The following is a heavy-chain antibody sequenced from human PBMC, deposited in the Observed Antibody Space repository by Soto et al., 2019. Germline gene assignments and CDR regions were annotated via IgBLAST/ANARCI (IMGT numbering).Heavy chain of an antibody. CDR2: ISYDGSNK. Sequence: SLRLSSAASGFTFSSYAMHWVRQAPGKGLEWVAVISYDGSNKYYADSVKGRFTISRDNSKNTLYLQMNSLRAEDTAVYYCARDRRGSMVRGVIIHYYYYGMDVWGQGTTVTVSS. J-gene: IGHJ6*02. CDR3: ARDRRGSMVRGVIIHYYYYGMDV. D-gene: IGHD3-10*01. V-gene: IGHV3-30-3*01. CDR1: GFTFSSYA.